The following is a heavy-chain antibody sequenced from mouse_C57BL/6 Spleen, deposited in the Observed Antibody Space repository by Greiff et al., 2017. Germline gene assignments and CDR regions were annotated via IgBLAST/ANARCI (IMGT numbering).Heavy chain of an antibody. D-gene: IGHD4-1*02. CDR2: IRNKANGYTT. J-gene: IGHJ2*01. V-gene: IGHV7-3*01. Sequence: LVESLPLFFPPFLPLLLSFSSSRFTFPYYYMSLVRQPPGNALLWLGFIRNKANGYTTEYSASVKGRFTISRDNSQSILYLQMNALRAEDSATYYCARSPTGTGYFDYWGQGTTLTVSS. CDR3: ARSPTGTGYFDY. CDR1: RFTFPYYY.